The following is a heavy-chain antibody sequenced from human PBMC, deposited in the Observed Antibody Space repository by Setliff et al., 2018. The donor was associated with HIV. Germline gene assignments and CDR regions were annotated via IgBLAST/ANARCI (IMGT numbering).Heavy chain of an antibody. CDR1: GYNFTSHW. J-gene: IGHJ3*02. CDR2: IFPGDSDV. V-gene: IGHV5-51*01. CDR3: ARFRYSGSYYVGDAFDI. D-gene: IGHD1-26*01. Sequence: GESLKISCKGSGYNFTSHWIGWVRQMPGRGLGWMAIIFPGDSDVRKSPSFQGQVTISADKSIDTAYLQWSSLKASDTAMYYCARFRYSGSYYVGDAFDIWGQGTMVTVSS.